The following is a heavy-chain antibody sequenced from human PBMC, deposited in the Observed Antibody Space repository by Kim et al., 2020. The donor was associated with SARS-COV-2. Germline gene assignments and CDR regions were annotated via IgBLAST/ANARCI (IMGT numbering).Heavy chain of an antibody. Sequence: AEPVKGRVTISRDDSKNTLYLQMNSLKTEDTAVYYCTTSLMVRGENAFDIWGQGTMVTVSS. D-gene: IGHD3-10*01. CDR3: TTSLMVRGENAFDI. J-gene: IGHJ3*02. V-gene: IGHV3-15*01.